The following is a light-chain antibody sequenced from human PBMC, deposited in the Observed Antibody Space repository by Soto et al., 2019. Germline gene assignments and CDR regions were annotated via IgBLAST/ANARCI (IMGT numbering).Light chain of an antibody. CDR3: QPRGNWPLSIT. CDR2: DAS. CDR1: QSVSSH. V-gene: IGKV3-11*01. Sequence: EIVLPQSHATLSLAPGERATLSCRTSQSVSSHLAWYQQKPGQAPRLLIHDASSRATGTPARFSGSGFGTDFTLTISSLEPEDFAVYYCQPRGNWPLSITFGQGTRLEIK. J-gene: IGKJ5*01.